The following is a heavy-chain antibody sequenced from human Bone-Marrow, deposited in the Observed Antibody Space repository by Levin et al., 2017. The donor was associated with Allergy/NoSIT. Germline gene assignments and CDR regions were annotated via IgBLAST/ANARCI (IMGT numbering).Heavy chain of an antibody. J-gene: IGHJ5*02. V-gene: IGHV4-30-2*06. Sequence: SETLSLTCAVSGGSISSGDYSWNWIRQSPGKGLEWIGFLYETGSTDYNPSLKGRFTISIDRSRNQFSLKLTSLTAADTAVYYCARGDSSTVVWFDPWGQGTLVTVSS. CDR3: ARGDSSTVVWFDP. D-gene: IGHD6-6*01. CDR1: GGSISSGDYS. CDR2: LYETGST.